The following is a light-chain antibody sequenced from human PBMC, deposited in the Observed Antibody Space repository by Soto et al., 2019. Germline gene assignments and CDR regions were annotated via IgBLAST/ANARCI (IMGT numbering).Light chain of an antibody. CDR2: AAS. CDR3: QQYYSYPRGT. J-gene: IGKJ1*01. V-gene: IGKV1-8*01. Sequence: AIRMTQSPSSLSASPGDRVTITCRASQGISSYLAWYQQKPGKAPKLLIYAASTLQSGVPSRFSGSGSGTDFTLTISCLQSEDFATYYCQQYYSYPRGTFGQGTMVDVK. CDR1: QGISSY.